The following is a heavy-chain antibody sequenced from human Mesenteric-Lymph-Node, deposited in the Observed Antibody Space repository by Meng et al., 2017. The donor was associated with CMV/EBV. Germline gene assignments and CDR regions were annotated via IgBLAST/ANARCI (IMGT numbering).Heavy chain of an antibody. Sequence: ASVKVSCKASGYTFTSYEINWVRQATGQGLEWMGWMSPNSGSTVYAQKFQGRVTMTRNTAINTAYMELSSLRSDDTAVYYCAREEFGAPGLAKPDYWGQGTLVTVSS. CDR2: MSPNSGST. D-gene: IGHD3-10*01. CDR1: GYTFTSYE. J-gene: IGHJ4*02. V-gene: IGHV1-8*01. CDR3: AREEFGAPGLAKPDY.